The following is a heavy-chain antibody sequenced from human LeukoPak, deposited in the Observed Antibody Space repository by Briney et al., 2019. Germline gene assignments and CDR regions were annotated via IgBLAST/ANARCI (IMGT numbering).Heavy chain of an antibody. CDR1: GASICCGGYS. CDR2: IYDSGST. V-gene: IGHV4-31*03. Sequence: SETLFHTFCISGASICCGGYSSSWIRQHPGKGLEWIGYIYDSGSTYYNPSLKSRVTILIDTSTNQFSLKLTSVTAADTAVYNCARDAIDVWKRGTMVTVSS. CDR3: ARDAIDV. J-gene: IGHJ3*01.